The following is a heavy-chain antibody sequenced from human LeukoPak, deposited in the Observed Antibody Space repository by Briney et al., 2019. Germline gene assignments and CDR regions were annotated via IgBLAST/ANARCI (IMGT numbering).Heavy chain of an antibody. V-gene: IGHV4-30-4*08. D-gene: IGHD3-22*01. J-gene: IGHJ2*01. CDR1: GGSISSGDYY. CDR2: IYYSGST. Sequence: SETLSLTCTVSGGSISSGDYYWSWIRQPPGKGLEWIGYIYYSGSTYYNPSLKSRVTISVDTSKNQFSLKLSSVTAADTAVYYCARGGYYYDSSGYYWDWYFDLWGRGTLVTVSS. CDR3: ARGGYYYDSSGYYWDWYFDL.